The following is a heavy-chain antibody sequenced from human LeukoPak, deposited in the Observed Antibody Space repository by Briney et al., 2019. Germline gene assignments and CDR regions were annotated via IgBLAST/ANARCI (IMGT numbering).Heavy chain of an antibody. CDR3: ARDRIAAAGRAFDY. V-gene: IGHV1-2*02. Sequence: ASVKVSCKASGYTFTGYYMHWVRQAPGQGLEWMGWMNPNSGGTNYAQKFQGRVTMTRDTSISTAYMELSRLRSDDTAVYYCARDRIAAAGRAFDYWGQGTLVTVSS. D-gene: IGHD6-13*01. CDR1: GYTFTGYY. CDR2: MNPNSGGT. J-gene: IGHJ4*02.